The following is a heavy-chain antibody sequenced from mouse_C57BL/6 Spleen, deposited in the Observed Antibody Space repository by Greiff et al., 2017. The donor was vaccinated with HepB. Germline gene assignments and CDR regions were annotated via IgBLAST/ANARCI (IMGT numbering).Heavy chain of an antibody. CDR1: GFTFSSYA. Sequence: EVMLVESGGGLVKPGGSLKLSCAASGFTFSSYAMSWVRQTPEKRLEWVATISDGGSYTYYPDNVKGRFTISRDNAKNNLYLQMSHLKSEDTAMYYCARDGDDYDDAMDYWGQGTSVTVSS. CDR2: ISDGGSYT. J-gene: IGHJ4*01. CDR3: ARDGDDYDDAMDY. V-gene: IGHV5-4*01. D-gene: IGHD2-4*01.